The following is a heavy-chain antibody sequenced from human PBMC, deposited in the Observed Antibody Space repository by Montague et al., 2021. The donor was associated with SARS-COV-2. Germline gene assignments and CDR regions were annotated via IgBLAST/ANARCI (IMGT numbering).Heavy chain of an antibody. CDR3: ARGGADFGDYGWLDP. V-gene: IGHV4-30-2*01. D-gene: IGHD4-17*01. Sequence: TLSLTCSVSGGSISNSSYPWSWIRQPPGKGLEWIGYIFPGGSTYYNASLQSRVTISIDSSKNQLSLRLTSITAADTAVYFCARGGADFGDYGWLDPWGQGILVTVS. J-gene: IGHJ5*02. CDR1: GGSISNSSYP. CDR2: IFPGGST.